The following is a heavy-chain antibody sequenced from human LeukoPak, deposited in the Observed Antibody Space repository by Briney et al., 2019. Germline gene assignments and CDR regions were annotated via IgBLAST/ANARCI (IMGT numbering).Heavy chain of an antibody. Sequence: GGSLRLSCAASGFTFSSYAMHWVRQAPGKGLEYVSAISSNGGSTYYANSVKGRFTISRDNSKNTLYLQMNSLRAEDTAVYYCARVGPTLRYFDWFNWEYYFDYWGQGTLVTVSS. J-gene: IGHJ4*02. V-gene: IGHV3-64*01. CDR1: GFTFSSYA. CDR2: ISSNGGST. D-gene: IGHD3-9*01. CDR3: ARVGPTLRYFDWFNWEYYFDY.